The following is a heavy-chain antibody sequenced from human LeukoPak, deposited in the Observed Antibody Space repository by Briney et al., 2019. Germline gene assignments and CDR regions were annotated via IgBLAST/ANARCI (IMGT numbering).Heavy chain of an antibody. CDR2: INAADSDT. D-gene: IGHD2-8*02. CDR1: GYSFSTYW. Sequence: GESLKISCKGSGYSFSTYWVGWVRQMPGKGLEWMGLINAADSDTRYSPSFQGQVLISVDKSISTAYLQWGNLKATDTAFYYCERVPCTGGSCSRTFDYWGQGTLVTVYS. J-gene: IGHJ4*02. V-gene: IGHV5-51*01. CDR3: ERVPCTGGSCSRTFDY.